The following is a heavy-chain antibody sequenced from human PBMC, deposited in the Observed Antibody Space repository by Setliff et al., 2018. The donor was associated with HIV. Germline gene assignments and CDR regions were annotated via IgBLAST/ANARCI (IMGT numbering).Heavy chain of an antibody. V-gene: IGHV4-59*11. J-gene: IGHJ5*02. Sequence: PSETLSLTCTVSGTSINSHYWSWIRQTPGKGLQWIGLIYYTGIPTYNPSLEGRITMSVDRSENQFSLRLTSVTAADTAMYYCARVSRLHPFDPWGQGTLVTVSS. CDR2: IYYTGIP. CDR3: ARVSRLHPFDP. CDR1: GTSINSHY. D-gene: IGHD2-15*01.